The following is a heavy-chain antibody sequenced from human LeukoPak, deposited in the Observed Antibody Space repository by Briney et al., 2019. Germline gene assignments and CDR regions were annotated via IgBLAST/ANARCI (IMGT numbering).Heavy chain of an antibody. Sequence: PGGSLRLSCAASGFTFSNYDVHWVRQAPGKGLGWVGVVWYDGSNKYYVDSVKGRFTISRDISKNTLYLQMNSLSAEDTAVYYCARHGYNYGFDYWGQGTLVTVSS. CDR3: ARHGYNYGFDY. V-gene: IGHV3-33*01. CDR2: VWYDGSNK. J-gene: IGHJ4*02. D-gene: IGHD5-24*01. CDR1: GFTFSNYD.